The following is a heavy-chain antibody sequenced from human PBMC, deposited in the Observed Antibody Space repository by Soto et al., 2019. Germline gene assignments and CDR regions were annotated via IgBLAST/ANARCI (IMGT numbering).Heavy chain of an antibody. J-gene: IGHJ4*02. D-gene: IGHD3-10*01. V-gene: IGHV3-74*01. CDR3: ARDLPGTGIDY. CDR1: GFTFSDYY. CDR2: INSDGSDA. Sequence: GGSLRLSCAASGFTFSDYYMSWIRQAPGKGLEWVSHINSDGSDASYADSVKGRFTISRDNAKNTLYLQMNSLRAEDTAVYYCARDLPGTGIDYWGQGTLVTVSS.